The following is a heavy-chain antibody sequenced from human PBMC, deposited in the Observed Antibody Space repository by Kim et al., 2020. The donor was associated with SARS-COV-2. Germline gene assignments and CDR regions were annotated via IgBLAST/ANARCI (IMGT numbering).Heavy chain of an antibody. V-gene: IGHV3-23*01. CDR2: ISGSGGTT. J-gene: IGHJ4*02. CDR3: TLGVLSFGDLPGY. Sequence: GGSLRLSCAASGFTYSNNVMSWVRQAPGKGLEWVSAISGSGGTTYYADSVKGRFTISRDNFKNTLYLQMNSLRVEDTAVYYCTLGVLSFGDLPGYWGQGTLVTASA. CDR1: GFTYSNNV. D-gene: IGHD3-10*01.